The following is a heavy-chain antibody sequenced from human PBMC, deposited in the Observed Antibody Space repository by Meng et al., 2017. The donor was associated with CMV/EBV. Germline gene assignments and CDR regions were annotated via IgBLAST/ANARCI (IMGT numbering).Heavy chain of an antibody. Sequence: ASVHVSCQASVYTFTSFDIHWVRQATGQGLAWMGWMNPNSGNTGYAQKFQGRVTMTRNTSISTAYMELSSLRSEDTAVYYCATRGLSDCRRTSCYQIGDYWGQGTLVTVSS. J-gene: IGHJ4*02. CDR1: VYTFTSFD. V-gene: IGHV1-8*01. CDR3: ATRGLSDCRRTSCYQIGDY. D-gene: IGHD2-2*01. CDR2: MNPNSGNT.